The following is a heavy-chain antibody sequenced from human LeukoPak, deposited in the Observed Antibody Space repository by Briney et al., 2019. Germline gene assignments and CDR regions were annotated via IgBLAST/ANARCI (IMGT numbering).Heavy chain of an antibody. V-gene: IGHV3-33*01. J-gene: IGHJ4*02. CDR2: IWYDGTNK. D-gene: IGHD3-10*01. Sequence: GGSLRLSCVASGFTFSSYGMHWVRQAPGKGLEWVAVIWYDGTNKYYADSVKGRFTISRDSSKNTLYLQMNSLRAEDTAIYYCAREGYYGSGSPPSLYFDYWGQGTLVTVSS. CDR3: AREGYYGSGSPPSLYFDY. CDR1: GFTFSSYG.